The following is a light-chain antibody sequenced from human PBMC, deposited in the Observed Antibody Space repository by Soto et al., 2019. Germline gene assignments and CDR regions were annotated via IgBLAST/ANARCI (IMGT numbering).Light chain of an antibody. J-gene: IGKJ4*01. CDR1: QSVGSY. Sequence: VCTQAPASLSLSPGERATVSCRASQSVGSYLAWYQQKPGQAPRLLIYDASNRATGIPARFSGSGSGTDFTLTISSLEPEDFAVYYCQWRGKWPLSCGGGTKVDI. CDR2: DAS. CDR3: QWRGKWPLS. V-gene: IGKV3-11*01.